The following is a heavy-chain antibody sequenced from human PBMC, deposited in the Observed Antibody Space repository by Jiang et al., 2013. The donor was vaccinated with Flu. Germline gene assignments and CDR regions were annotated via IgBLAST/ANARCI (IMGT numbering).Heavy chain of an antibody. CDR2: ISSSNTYI. Sequence: VKPGGPVRLSCAASGFTFSTSSMNWVRQAPGRGLEWVSSISSSNTYIYYGDSVKGRFTISRDNAKNSLYLQMNSLRAEDTALYYCARGYYAKSGDGAFDIWGQGTMVTVSS. CDR1: GFTFSTSS. CDR3: ARGYYAKSGDGAFDI. D-gene: IGHD3-22*01. V-gene: IGHV3-21*01. J-gene: IGHJ3*02.